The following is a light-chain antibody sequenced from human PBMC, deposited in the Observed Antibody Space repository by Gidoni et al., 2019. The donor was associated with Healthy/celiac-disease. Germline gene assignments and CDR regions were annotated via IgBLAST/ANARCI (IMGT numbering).Light chain of an antibody. J-gene: IGKJ1*01. CDR1: QSISSC. CDR2: KAS. V-gene: IGKV1-5*03. Sequence: DIQLTPFPSTPSASVGDRVTITCRASQSISSCLAWYQQKPGKAPKLLIYKASSLESGVPSRFSGSGSGTEFTLTISSLQPDDFATYYCQQYNSYSRTFGQGTKVEIK. CDR3: QQYNSYSRT.